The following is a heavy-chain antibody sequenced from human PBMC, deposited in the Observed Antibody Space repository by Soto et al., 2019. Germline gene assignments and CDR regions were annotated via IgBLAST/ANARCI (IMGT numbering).Heavy chain of an antibody. D-gene: IGHD6-6*01. Sequence: GGSLRLSCAASGFTFSGYNMSWIRQAPGKGLEWVSYITSSGSNTFDAESVKGRFAISRDNTMNLLYLQMNSLSAEDTAVYYCARRGTISSAHHFDYWGQGTLVTVSS. CDR2: ITSSGSNT. CDR3: ARRGTISSAHHFDY. CDR1: GFTFSGYN. J-gene: IGHJ4*02. V-gene: IGHV3-11*01.